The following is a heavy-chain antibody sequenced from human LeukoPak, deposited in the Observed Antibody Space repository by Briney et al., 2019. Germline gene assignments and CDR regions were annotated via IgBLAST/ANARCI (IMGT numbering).Heavy chain of an antibody. J-gene: IGHJ4*02. V-gene: IGHV5-51*01. CDR3: ARGGSYRPFDF. D-gene: IGHD3-16*02. CDR2: VFPGDSDT. Sequence: GESLKISCTGSGYSFTTYWIGWVRQMPGKGLEWMGIVFPGDSDTRFSPSFQGQVTISVDKSINTAYLQLSSLRASDTAIYFCARGGSYRPFDFWGQGTLVTVSS. CDR1: GYSFTTYW.